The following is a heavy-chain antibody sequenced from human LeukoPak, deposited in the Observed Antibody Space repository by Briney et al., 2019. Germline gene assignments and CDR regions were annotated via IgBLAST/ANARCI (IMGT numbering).Heavy chain of an antibody. J-gene: IGHJ6*02. CDR3: ARVTRYGDYSV. D-gene: IGHD4-17*01. CDR2: IYYSGST. CDR1: GGSISSYY. Sequence: PAETLSLTCTVSGGSISSYYWSWVRQPPGKGLEWIGSIYYSGSTYYNPSLKSRVTISVDTSKNQFSLKLSSVTAADTAVYYCARVTRYGDYSVWGQGTTVTVSS. V-gene: IGHV4-39*07.